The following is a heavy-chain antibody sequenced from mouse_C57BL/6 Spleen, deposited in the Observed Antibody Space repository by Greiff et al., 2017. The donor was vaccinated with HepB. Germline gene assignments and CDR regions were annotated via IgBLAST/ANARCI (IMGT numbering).Heavy chain of an antibody. V-gene: IGHV1-82*01. CDR2: IYPGDGDT. CDR3: ARSPARYFDY. CDR1: GYAFSSSW. J-gene: IGHJ2*01. Sequence: VMLVESGPELVKPGASVKISCKASGYAFSSSWMNWVKQRPGKGLEWIGRIYPGDGDTNYNGKFQGKATLTADNSSSTAYMQLSSLTSEDSAVYFCARSPARYFDYWGQGTTLTVSS.